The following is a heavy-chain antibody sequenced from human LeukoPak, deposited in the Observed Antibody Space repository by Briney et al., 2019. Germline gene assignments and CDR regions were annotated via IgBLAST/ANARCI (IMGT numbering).Heavy chain of an antibody. V-gene: IGHV3-30*02. D-gene: IGHD2-21*01. J-gene: IGHJ2*01. Sequence: GGSLRLSCAASGFTFSSYNIHWVRQAPGKGLEWVAFIQNDASNKYYAESVKGRFTASRDNPENTSFLQMIDLRPEDTAVYYCARVFPGLWYFDLWGRGTLVTVSS. CDR3: ARVFPGLWYFDL. CDR1: GFTFSSYN. CDR2: IQNDASNK.